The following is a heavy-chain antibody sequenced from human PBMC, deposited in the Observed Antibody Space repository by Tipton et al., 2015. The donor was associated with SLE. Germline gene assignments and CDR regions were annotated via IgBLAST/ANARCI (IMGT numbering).Heavy chain of an antibody. Sequence: TLSLTCTVSGGSISSSSYYWGWIRQPPGKGLEWIGSIYYSGSTYYNPSLKSRVTISVDTSKNQFSLKLSSVTAADTAVYYCARDRELGMGGGPYYYYGMDVWGQGTTVTVSS. J-gene: IGHJ6*02. V-gene: IGHV4-39*07. CDR2: IYYSGST. D-gene: IGHD7-27*01. CDR3: ARDRELGMGGGPYYYYGMDV. CDR1: GGSISSSSYY.